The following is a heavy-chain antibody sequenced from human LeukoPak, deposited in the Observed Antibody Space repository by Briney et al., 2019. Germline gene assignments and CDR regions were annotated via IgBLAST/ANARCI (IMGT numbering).Heavy chain of an antibody. V-gene: IGHV1-69*05. CDR1: GGTFSSYA. CDR2: IIPIFGTA. CDR3: ATSPPRYCSGGSCYGAFDI. Sequence: SVKVSCKASGGTFSSYAISWVRQAPGQGLGWMGGIIPIFGTANYAQKFQGRVTITTDESTSTAYMELSSLRSEDTAVYYCATSPPRYCSGGSCYGAFDIWGQGTMVTVSS. J-gene: IGHJ3*02. D-gene: IGHD2-15*01.